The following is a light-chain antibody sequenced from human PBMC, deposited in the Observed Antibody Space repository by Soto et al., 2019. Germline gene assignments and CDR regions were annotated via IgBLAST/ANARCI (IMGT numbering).Light chain of an antibody. J-gene: IGKJ1*01. CDR2: GAS. Sequence: EIVLTQSPGTLSLSPGERATLSCRASQSASSGYLAWYQHKPGQAPRLLIFGASIRSAGIPDRFTGSGSGADFTLTISRLEPEDFAVYYCQQYGSSPRTFGQGTKVEIK. CDR1: QSASSGY. V-gene: IGKV3-20*01. CDR3: QQYGSSPRT.